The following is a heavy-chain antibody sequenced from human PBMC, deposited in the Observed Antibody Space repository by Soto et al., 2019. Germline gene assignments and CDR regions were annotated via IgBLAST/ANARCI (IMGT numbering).Heavy chain of an antibody. CDR2: ISSSSSYI. J-gene: IGHJ4*02. CDR3: ARGPCTNGVCYPAAGSDY. Sequence: GGSLRLSCAASGFTFSSYSMNWVRQAPGKGLEWVSSISSSSSYIYYADSGKGRFTISRDNAKNSLYLQMNSLRAEDTAVYYCARGPCTNGVCYPAAGSDYWGQGTLVTVSS. V-gene: IGHV3-21*01. CDR1: GFTFSSYS. D-gene: IGHD2-8*01.